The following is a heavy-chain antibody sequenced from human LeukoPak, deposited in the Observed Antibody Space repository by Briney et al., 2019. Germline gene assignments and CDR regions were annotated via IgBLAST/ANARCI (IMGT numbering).Heavy chain of an antibody. D-gene: IGHD4-17*01. J-gene: IGHJ6*02. CDR2: INPNSGGT. V-gene: IGHV1-2*02. CDR1: GYTFTAYY. CDR3: ARGYGEYYYYYYGMDV. Sequence: ASVKVSCKASGYTFTAYYMHWVRQAPGQGLEWMGWINPNSGGTNSSQKFQDRVTLTRDTSISTAYMELGSLRSDDTAIYYCARGYGEYYYYYYGMDVWGQGTTVTVSS.